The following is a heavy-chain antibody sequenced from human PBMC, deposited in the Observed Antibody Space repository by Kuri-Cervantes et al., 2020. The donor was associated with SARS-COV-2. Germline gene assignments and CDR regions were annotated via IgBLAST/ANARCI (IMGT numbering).Heavy chain of an antibody. D-gene: IGHD3-22*01. Sequence: GESLKISCAASGFTFSGHWIHWVRQAPGKGLVWVSRINPDGSYTNNADSVKGRFTLSRDNAKNMLFLQMNSLRAEDTAVYYCARGRRDSSGYFVDYWGQGTLVTVSS. CDR1: GFTFSGHW. J-gene: IGHJ4*02. CDR2: INPDGSYT. CDR3: ARGRRDSSGYFVDY. V-gene: IGHV3-74*01.